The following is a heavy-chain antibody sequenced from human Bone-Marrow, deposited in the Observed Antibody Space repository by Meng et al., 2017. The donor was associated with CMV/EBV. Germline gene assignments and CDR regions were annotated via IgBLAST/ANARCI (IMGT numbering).Heavy chain of an antibody. CDR2: ISAYNGNT. CDR3: AKQGDDFWSGPRDY. D-gene: IGHD3-3*01. CDR1: GYTFTSYG. Sequence: ASVKVYCKASGYTFTSYGISWVRQAPGQGLEWMGWISAYNGNTNYAQKLQGRVTMTTDTSTSTAYMELRSLRAEDTAVYYCAKQGDDFWSGPRDYWGQGTLVTVSS. J-gene: IGHJ4*02. V-gene: IGHV1-18*01.